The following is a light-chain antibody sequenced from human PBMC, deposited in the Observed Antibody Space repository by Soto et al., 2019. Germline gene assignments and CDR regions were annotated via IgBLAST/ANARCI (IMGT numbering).Light chain of an antibody. CDR2: KAS. Sequence: IQMTQSPSTLSASVGDRVTITCRASQSISVWLAWFQQKPGNAPKLLIYKASTLESGVPSRFSGSGSGTEFTLTISSLQPDDSATYYCQQYNNRSTFGQGTKVDIK. CDR3: QQYNNRST. CDR1: QSISVW. J-gene: IGKJ1*01. V-gene: IGKV1-5*03.